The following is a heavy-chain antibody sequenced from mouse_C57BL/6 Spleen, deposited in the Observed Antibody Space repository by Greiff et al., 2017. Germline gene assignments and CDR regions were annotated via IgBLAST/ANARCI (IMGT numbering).Heavy chain of an antibody. CDR2: IYPGGGYT. D-gene: IGHD1-1*01. Sequence: QVQLKQSGAELVRPGTSVKMSCKASGYTFTNYWLGWAKPRPGHGLEWIGDIYPGGGYTNYTEKFKGKATLTADKSSSTAYMQFSSLTSEDSAIYYCARGGNYGSSLYYYAMDYWGQGTSVTVSS. V-gene: IGHV1-63*01. CDR1: GYTFTNYW. CDR3: ARGGNYGSSLYYYAMDY. J-gene: IGHJ4*01.